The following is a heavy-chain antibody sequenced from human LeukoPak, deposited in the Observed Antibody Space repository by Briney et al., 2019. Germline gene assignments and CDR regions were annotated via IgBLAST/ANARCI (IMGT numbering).Heavy chain of an antibody. CDR3: TTGIRGGEAY. D-gene: IGHD3-16*01. CDR2: IKSKVDGGTA. J-gene: IGHJ4*02. Sequence: GGSLRLSCAASGFTFSSYAMSWLRQAPGQGLEWVGRIKSKVDGGTADYAAPVKGRFTISRDDSKDTLYLQLSSLQTEDTAVYYCTTGIRGGEAYWGQGTLVTVSS. CDR1: GFTFSSYA. V-gene: IGHV3-15*01.